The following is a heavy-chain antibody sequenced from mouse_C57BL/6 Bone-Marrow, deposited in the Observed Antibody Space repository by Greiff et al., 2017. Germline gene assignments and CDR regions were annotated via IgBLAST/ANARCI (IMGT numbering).Heavy chain of an antibody. Sequence: EVKLMESGPGLVKPSQSLSLTCSVTGYSITSGYYWNWIRQFPGNKLEWMGYISYDGSNNYNPSLKNRISITRDTSKNQFFLKLNSVTTEDTATXYCARKHYGSSFDYWGQGTTLTVSS. CDR3: ARKHYGSSFDY. CDR2: ISYDGSN. J-gene: IGHJ2*01. CDR1: GYSITSGYY. V-gene: IGHV3-6*01. D-gene: IGHD1-1*01.